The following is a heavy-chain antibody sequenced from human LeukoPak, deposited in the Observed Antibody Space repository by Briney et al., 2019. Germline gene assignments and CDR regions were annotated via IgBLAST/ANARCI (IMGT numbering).Heavy chain of an antibody. V-gene: IGHV4-59*12. J-gene: IGHJ4*02. CDR3: ASQRRGLRLFDY. CDR1: GGSISSYY. CDR2: IYYSGST. D-gene: IGHD3/OR15-3a*01. Sequence: SETLSLTCTVSGGSISSYYWSWIRQPPGKGLEWIGYIYYSGSTNYNPSLKSRVTISVDTSKNQFSLQLNSVTPEDTAVYYCASQRRGLRLFDYWGQGTLVTVSS.